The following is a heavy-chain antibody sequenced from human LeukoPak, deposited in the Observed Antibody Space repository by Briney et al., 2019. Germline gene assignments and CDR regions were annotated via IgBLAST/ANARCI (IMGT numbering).Heavy chain of an antibody. CDR1: GGSISSYY. CDR2: IYYSGST. V-gene: IGHV4-59*01. Sequence: SETLSLTCTVSGGSISSYYWSWIRQPPGKGLEGIGYIYYSGSTNYNPSLKSRVTISLDTSKNQFSLKLSSATAADTAVYYCARVVAVAGTYYYYYMDVWGKGTTVTVSS. J-gene: IGHJ6*03. CDR3: ARVVAVAGTYYYYYMDV. D-gene: IGHD6-19*01.